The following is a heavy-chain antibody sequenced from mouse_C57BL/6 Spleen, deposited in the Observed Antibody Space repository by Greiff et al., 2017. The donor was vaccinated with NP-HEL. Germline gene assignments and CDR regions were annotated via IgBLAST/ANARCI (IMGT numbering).Heavy chain of an antibody. J-gene: IGHJ4*01. D-gene: IGHD2-3*01. CDR1: GYTFTDYY. CDR2: INPNNGGT. CDR3: ARGDGYYYARDY. V-gene: IGHV1-26*01. Sequence: EVQLQQSGPELVKPGASVKISCKASGYTFTDYYMNWVKQSHGKSLEWIGDINPNNGGTSYNQKFKGKATLTVDKSSSTAYMELRSLTSEDSAVYYCARGDGYYYARDYWGQGTSVTVSS.